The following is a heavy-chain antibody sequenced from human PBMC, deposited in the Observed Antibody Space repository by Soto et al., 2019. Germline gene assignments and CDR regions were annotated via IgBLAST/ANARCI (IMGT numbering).Heavy chain of an antibody. J-gene: IGHJ5*02. CDR1: GGTFSSYA. V-gene: IGHV1-69*13. CDR2: IIPIFGTA. Sequence: GASVKVSCKASGGTFSSYAISWVRQAPGQGLEWMGGIIPIFGTANYAQKFQGRVTITADESTSTAHMELSSLRSEDTAVYYCARDPNYYDSSGYYYWFDPWGQGTLVTVSS. D-gene: IGHD3-22*01. CDR3: ARDPNYYDSSGYYYWFDP.